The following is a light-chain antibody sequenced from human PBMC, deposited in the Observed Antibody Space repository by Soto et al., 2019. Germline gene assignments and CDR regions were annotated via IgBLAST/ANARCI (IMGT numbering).Light chain of an antibody. CDR2: DAS. Sequence: DIQMTQSPSTLSASVGDRFTITCRASQSLNNYLAWYQQTPGTAPKLLIYDASTLERGVPSRFSGTGSGTEFTLTISSLHPDDFATYYCQQYHRSSITFGQGTRLEI. CDR3: QQYHRSSIT. V-gene: IGKV1-5*01. J-gene: IGKJ5*01. CDR1: QSLNNY.